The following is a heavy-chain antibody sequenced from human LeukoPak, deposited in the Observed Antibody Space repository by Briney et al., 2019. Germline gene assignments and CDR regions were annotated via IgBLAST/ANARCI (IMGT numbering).Heavy chain of an antibody. CDR1: GGSISSNNW. Sequence: SGTLSLTCAVSGGSISSNNWWSWVRQPPGKGLEWIGEIYRIGNTNYSPSLKSRVTISVDKSNNQFSLKLNSVTAADTAVYYCASHGAFYLAYWGQGTLVTVSS. CDR3: ASHGAFYLAY. J-gene: IGHJ4*02. V-gene: IGHV4-4*02. CDR2: IYRIGNT. D-gene: IGHD2/OR15-2a*01.